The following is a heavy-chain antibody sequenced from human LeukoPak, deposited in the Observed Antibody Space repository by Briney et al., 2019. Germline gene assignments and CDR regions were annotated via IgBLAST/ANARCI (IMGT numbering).Heavy chain of an antibody. CDR1: GGTISSYA. CDR3: ARTYYYDSSGPKFDY. V-gene: IGHV1-69*06. Sequence: GASVKVSCKASGGTISSYAISWVRQAPGQGLEWMGGIIPIFGTANYAQKFQGRVTITADKSTSTAYMELSSLRSEDTAVYYCARTYYYDSSGPKFDYWGQGTLVTVSS. D-gene: IGHD3-22*01. J-gene: IGHJ4*02. CDR2: IIPIFGTA.